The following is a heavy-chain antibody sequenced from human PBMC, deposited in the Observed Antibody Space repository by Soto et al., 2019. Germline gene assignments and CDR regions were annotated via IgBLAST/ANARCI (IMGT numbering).Heavy chain of an antibody. D-gene: IGHD3-10*01. Sequence: KPSETLSLTCTVSGGSISSGDYYWSWIRQPPGKGLEWIGYIYYSGSTYYNPSLKSRVTISVDTSKNQFSLKLSSVTAADTAVYYCAQSGLGGMVRGVDYYFYGMDVWGQGTTVTVSS. J-gene: IGHJ6*02. CDR1: GGSISSGDYY. CDR3: AQSGLGGMVRGVDYYFYGMDV. CDR2: IYYSGST. V-gene: IGHV4-30-4*01.